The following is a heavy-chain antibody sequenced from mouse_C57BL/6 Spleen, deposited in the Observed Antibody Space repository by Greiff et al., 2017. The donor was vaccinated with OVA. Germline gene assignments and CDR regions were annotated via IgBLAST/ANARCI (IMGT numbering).Heavy chain of an antibody. D-gene: IGHD2-4*01. V-gene: IGHV5-12*01. CDR1: GFTFSDYY. CDR2: ITNGGGST. J-gene: IGHJ3*01. CDR3: ASSIYYDYGGFAY. Sequence: DVQLVESGGGLVQPGGSLKLSCAASGFTFSDYYMYWVRQTPEKRLEWVAYITNGGGSTYYPDTVKGRFTISRDNAKNTLYLQMSRLKSEDTAMYYCASSIYYDYGGFAYWGQGTLVTVSA.